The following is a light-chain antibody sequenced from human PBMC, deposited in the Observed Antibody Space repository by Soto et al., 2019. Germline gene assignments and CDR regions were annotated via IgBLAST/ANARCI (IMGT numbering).Light chain of an antibody. J-gene: IGKJ1*01. Sequence: AIQVTQSPSSLSASVGDSVTITCRTSQGIRSALGCYQQKPGKVPKLLIYAASTLRSGVPSRFSGSGSGRDFTLTISSLQPEDFATYYCLLDYSYFWAFGQGTKVEVK. CDR1: QGIRSA. CDR3: LLDYSYFWA. V-gene: IGKV1-6*01. CDR2: AAS.